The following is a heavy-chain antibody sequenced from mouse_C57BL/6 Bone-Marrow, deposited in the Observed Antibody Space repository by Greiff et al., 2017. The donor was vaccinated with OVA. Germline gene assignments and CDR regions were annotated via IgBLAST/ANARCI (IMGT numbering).Heavy chain of an antibody. D-gene: IGHD2-5*01. CDR1: GYTFTSYW. CDR3: ARDYPYSNYVDY. CDR2: IHPNSGST. J-gene: IGHJ4*01. Sequence: QVQLKQPGAELVKPGASVKLSCKASGYTFTSYWMHWVKQRPGQGLEWIGMIHPNSGSTNYNEKFKSKATLTVDKSSSTAYMQLSSLTSEDSAVYDCARDYPYSNYVDYWGQGTSVTVSS. V-gene: IGHV1-64*01.